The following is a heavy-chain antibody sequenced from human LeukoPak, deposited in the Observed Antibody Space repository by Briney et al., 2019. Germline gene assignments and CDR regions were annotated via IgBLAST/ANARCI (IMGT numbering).Heavy chain of an antibody. V-gene: IGHV1-18*01. D-gene: IGHD3-22*01. CDR2: ISTYNGNT. CDR1: GYTFTSYG. J-gene: IGHJ4*02. Sequence: PGASVKVSCKASGYTFTSYGLSWVRQAPGQGLEWMGWISTYNGNTNYAQKLQGRVTMTTDTSTSTAYMEVRSLRSEDTAVYYCARFPHYYDSSGSVDYWGQGTLVTVSS. CDR3: ARFPHYYDSSGSVDY.